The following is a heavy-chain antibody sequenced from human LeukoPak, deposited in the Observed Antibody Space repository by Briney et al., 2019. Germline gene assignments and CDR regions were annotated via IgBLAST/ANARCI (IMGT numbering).Heavy chain of an antibody. Sequence: PSETLSLTRTVSGGAISGYFWSWSRQPAGKGLEWLGRISPSGDTYYNPSLKSQVTMSVDRSKYQFSLKLSSVTAADTAVYYCAREEGVRGLPDYWGQETLVTVSS. CDR2: ISPSGDT. D-gene: IGHD2-15*01. CDR1: GGAISGYF. CDR3: AREEGVRGLPDY. J-gene: IGHJ4*02. V-gene: IGHV4-4*07.